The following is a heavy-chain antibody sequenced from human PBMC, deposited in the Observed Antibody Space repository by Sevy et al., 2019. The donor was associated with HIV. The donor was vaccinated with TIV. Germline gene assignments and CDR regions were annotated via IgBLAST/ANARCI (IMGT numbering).Heavy chain of an antibody. D-gene: IGHD3-16*01. Sequence: GGSLRLSCAGSGFTFSSYAMHWVHQAPGKGLEWVAVISNDGSNKYYADSVKGRLTISRDNSRNKLYLQMDSLRIEDTAVYYCARVGGGSNWFAPWGQGSLVTVSS. CDR3: ARVGGGSNWFAP. J-gene: IGHJ5*02. CDR1: GFTFSSYA. CDR2: ISNDGSNK. V-gene: IGHV3-30-3*01.